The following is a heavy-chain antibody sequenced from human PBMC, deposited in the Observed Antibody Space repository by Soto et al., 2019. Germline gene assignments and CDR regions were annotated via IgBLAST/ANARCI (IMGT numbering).Heavy chain of an antibody. CDR1: GFTFSSYS. CDR3: ARDGNGVDV. J-gene: IGHJ6*02. D-gene: IGHD1-26*01. Sequence: EVQLVESGGGFVQPGGSLRLSCVASGFTFSSYSMNWVRQAPGKGPEWVSYISSSGSTIYSTDSMRGRFTISRDNAKNSLYLQMSNLRDEATAVYYCARDGNGVDVWGQGTTVTVSS. V-gene: IGHV3-48*02. CDR2: ISSSGSTI.